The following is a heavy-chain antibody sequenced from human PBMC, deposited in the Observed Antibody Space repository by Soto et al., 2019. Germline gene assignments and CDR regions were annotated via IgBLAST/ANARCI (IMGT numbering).Heavy chain of an antibody. J-gene: IGHJ5*02. D-gene: IGHD5-12*01. CDR1: GFIFTSYI. CDR3: ARDWWGVDRPLDSNWFDP. Sequence: QAQLVPSGAAVQKPGASVQVSCRGSGFIFTSYIISWVRQAPGQARERRGWVSGHNGDTHYAQKIQGRVTMTTDTLASTGDMELRSRRSDDTAVYYCARDWWGVDRPLDSNWFDPWGQGTLVTVSS. V-gene: IGHV1-18*04. CDR2: VSGHNGDT.